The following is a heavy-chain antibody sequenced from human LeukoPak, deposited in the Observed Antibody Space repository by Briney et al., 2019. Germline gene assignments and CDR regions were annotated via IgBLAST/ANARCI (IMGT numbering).Heavy chain of an antibody. D-gene: IGHD4-4*01. CDR3: ARHPFQYPFDH. Sequence: SETLSLTCTVSGASVSSDYWSWIRQSPGKGLEWIGYIYHSGHTMHNPSLKSRVSLSLDTSNNPFSLKLSSVTAADTAVYDCARHPFQYPFDHWGQGTVVSVSS. J-gene: IGHJ5*02. CDR2: IYHSGHT. V-gene: IGHV4-59*08. CDR1: GASVSSDY.